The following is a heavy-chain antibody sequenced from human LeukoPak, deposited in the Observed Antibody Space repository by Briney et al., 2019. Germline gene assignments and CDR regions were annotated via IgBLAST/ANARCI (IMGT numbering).Heavy chain of an antibody. CDR2: IWSDKSNR. D-gene: IGHD4-11*01. Sequence: GGSLRLSCAAPGFIFNHHALHWVRQAPGKGLEWVAVIWSDKSNRFYADSVRGRFTISRDDSRKTVYLQMERMAAEDTAIYYCAKDAQRGFDYSNSLENWGQGALVTVAS. CDR3: AKDAQRGFDYSNSLEN. J-gene: IGHJ4*02. V-gene: IGHV3-33*06. CDR1: GFIFNHHA.